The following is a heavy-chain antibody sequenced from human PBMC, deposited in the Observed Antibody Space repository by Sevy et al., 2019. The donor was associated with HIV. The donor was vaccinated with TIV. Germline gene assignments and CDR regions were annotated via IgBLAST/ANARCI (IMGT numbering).Heavy chain of an antibody. V-gene: IGHV3-15*07. CDR2: IKSKGGGGTI. CDR1: GFTFINAW. J-gene: IGHJ6*02. Sequence: GGSLRLSCAASGFTFINAWMNWVRQAPGKGLEWVGRIKSKGGGGTIDYAAPVKGRFSISRDGSKNTLYLQMNSLKIEDTALYYCTCEHDYYYGMNVWGQGTTVTVSS. CDR3: TCEHDYYYGMNV.